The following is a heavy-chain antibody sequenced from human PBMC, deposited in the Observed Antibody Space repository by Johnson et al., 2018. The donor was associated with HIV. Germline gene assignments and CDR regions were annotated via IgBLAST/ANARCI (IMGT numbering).Heavy chain of an antibody. D-gene: IGHD2-15*01. Sequence: EVQLVESGGGFVKPGGSLRLSCAASGFTFSDAWMNWVRQSPGKGLEWVGRIKSKVDGGTTDFPAPVKGRFSISRDNSKNTLYLQMNSLRAEDTAVYYCARSQVAATSEGAFDIWGQGTMVTVSS. CDR3: ARSQVAATSEGAFDI. V-gene: IGHV3-15*01. CDR1: GFTFSDAW. J-gene: IGHJ3*02. CDR2: IKSKVDGGTT.